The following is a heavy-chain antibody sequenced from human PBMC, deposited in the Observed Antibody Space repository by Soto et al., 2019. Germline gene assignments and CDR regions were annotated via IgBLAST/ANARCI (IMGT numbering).Heavy chain of an antibody. CDR3: AREGSYSAYNFAHGIQLWSFDF. CDR1: GGSINTFY. D-gene: IGHD5-12*01. V-gene: IGHV4-4*07. J-gene: IGHJ4*02. CDR2: IFSSGST. Sequence: SETLSLTCTVSGGSINTFYWSWVRQPAGKGLEWIGRIFSSGSTSFNPSLESRVAMSVDTPKNHFSLNLSSVTAADMAVYYCAREGSYSAYNFAHGIQLWSFDFWGQGALVTVS.